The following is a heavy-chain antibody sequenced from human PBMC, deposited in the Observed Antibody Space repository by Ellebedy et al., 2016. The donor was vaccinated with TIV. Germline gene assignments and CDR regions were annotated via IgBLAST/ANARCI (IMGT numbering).Heavy chain of an antibody. J-gene: IGHJ5*02. V-gene: IGHV1-2*02. D-gene: IGHD2-2*01. CDR2: MNPNSGGT. Sequence: AASVKVSCKASGYSFTGYFIHWVRQAPGQGLEWMGWMNPNSGGTNIAQEFQGRVTMTRDTSISTAYMELTRLRSDDTAVYYCARGSLGYCSSSSCPSNWFDPWGQGVLVTVSS. CDR3: ARGSLGYCSSSSCPSNWFDP. CDR1: GYSFTGYF.